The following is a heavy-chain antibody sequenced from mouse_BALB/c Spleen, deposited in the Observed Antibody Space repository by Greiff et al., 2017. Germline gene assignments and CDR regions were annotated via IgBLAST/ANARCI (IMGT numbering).Heavy chain of an antibody. Sequence: DVKLVESGGGLVQPGGSMKLSCVASGFTFSNYWMNWVRQSPEKGLEWVAEIRLKSNNYATHYAESVKGRFTISRDDSKSSVYLQMNNLRAEDTGIYYCTRITTVVPFDYWGQGTTLTVSS. J-gene: IGHJ2*01. CDR2: IRLKSNNYAT. CDR1: GFTFSNYW. D-gene: IGHD1-1*01. V-gene: IGHV6-6*02. CDR3: TRITTVVPFDY.